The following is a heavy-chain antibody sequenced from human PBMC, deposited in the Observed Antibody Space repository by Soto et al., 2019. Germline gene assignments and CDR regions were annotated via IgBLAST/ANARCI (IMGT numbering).Heavy chain of an antibody. D-gene: IGHD3-22*01. Sequence: SVKVSCKASGGTFSSYAISWVRQAPGQGLEWMGGIIPIFGTANYAQKFQGRVTITADKSTSTAYVELSSLRSEDTAVYYCARDYDSSGHYYYYYGMDVWGQGTTVTVSS. V-gene: IGHV1-69*06. CDR2: IIPIFGTA. CDR3: ARDYDSSGHYYYYYGMDV. CDR1: GGTFSSYA. J-gene: IGHJ6*02.